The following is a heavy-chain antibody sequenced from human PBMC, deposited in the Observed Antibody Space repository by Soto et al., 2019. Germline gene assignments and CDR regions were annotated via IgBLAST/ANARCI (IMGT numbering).Heavy chain of an antibody. CDR1: GYSFTSYW. CDR2: IYPGDSDT. CDR3: ARSYCTNGVCYVGFDY. Sequence: PGESLKISCKGSGYSFTSYWIGWVRQMPGKGLEWMGTIYPGDSDTRYSPSFQGQVTISADKSISTAYLQWSSLKASDTAMYYCARSYCTNGVCYVGFDYWGQGTLVTVSS. V-gene: IGHV5-51*01. J-gene: IGHJ4*02. D-gene: IGHD2-8*01.